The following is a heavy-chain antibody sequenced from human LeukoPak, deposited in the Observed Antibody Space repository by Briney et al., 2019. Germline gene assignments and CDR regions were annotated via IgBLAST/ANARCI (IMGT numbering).Heavy chain of an antibody. CDR2: INHNGNVN. CDR1: GFTFSSYW. Sequence: TGGSLRLSCAASGFTFSSYWMNWARQAPGKGLEWVASINHNGNVNYYVDSVKGRFTISKDNARNSLYLQMNSLRADDTAVYYCARDAHSSGYYLDYWGQGTLVTVSS. D-gene: IGHD3-22*01. V-gene: IGHV3-7*03. CDR3: ARDAHSSGYYLDY. J-gene: IGHJ4*02.